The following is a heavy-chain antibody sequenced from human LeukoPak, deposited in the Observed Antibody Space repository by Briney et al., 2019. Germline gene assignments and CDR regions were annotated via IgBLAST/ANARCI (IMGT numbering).Heavy chain of an antibody. J-gene: IGHJ4*02. CDR1: GFTFNSYV. CDR3: AKARWLQLYFFDY. Sequence: GGSLRLSCAVSGFTFNSYVISWVRQAPGKGLEWVSGISGSGSTTYYADSLKGRFTISRDNSKNTLYLQINSLRADDTAVYYCAKARWLQLYFFDYWGQRTLVTVSS. D-gene: IGHD5-24*01. CDR2: ISGSGSTT. V-gene: IGHV3-23*01.